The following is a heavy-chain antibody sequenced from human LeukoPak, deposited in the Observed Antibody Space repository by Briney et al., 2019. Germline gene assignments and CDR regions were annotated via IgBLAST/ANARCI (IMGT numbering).Heavy chain of an antibody. J-gene: IGHJ4*02. CDR2: ISSSSSYI. D-gene: IGHD6-19*01. CDR3: AKEMTGGWPFDY. V-gene: IGHV3-21*04. Sequence: GGSLRLSCAASGFTFSSYSMNWVHQAPGKGLEWVSSISSSSSYIYYADSVKGRFTISRDNAKNSLYLQMNSLRADDTAVYYCAKEMTGGWPFDYWGQGTLVTVSS. CDR1: GFTFSSYS.